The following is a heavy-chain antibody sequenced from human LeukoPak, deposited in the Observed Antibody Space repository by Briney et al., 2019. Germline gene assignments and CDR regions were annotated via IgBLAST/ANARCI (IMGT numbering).Heavy chain of an antibody. CDR2: INPSGGST. D-gene: IGHD3-10*01. J-gene: IGHJ4*02. CDR3: AREQGTLPIKSDY. V-gene: IGHV1-46*01. CDR1: GYTFTSYY. Sequence: ASVKVSCKASGYTFTSYYMHWVRQAPGQGLEWMGIINPSGGSTSYAQKFQGRVTMTRDTSISTAYMELSRLRSDDRAVYYCAREQGTLPIKSDYWGQGTLVTVSS.